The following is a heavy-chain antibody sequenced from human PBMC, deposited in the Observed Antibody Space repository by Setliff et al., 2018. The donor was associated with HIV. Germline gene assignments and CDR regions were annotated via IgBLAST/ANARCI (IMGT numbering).Heavy chain of an antibody. CDR3: ARMRRYCSGGSCYYSYYYMDV. CDR2: IDWDDDK. J-gene: IGHJ6*03. D-gene: IGHD2-15*01. Sequence: SGPTLVNPTQTLTLTCTFSGFSLSTSAMRVSWIRQPPGKALEWLARIDWDDDKYYSTSLKTRLTISKDTSKNQVVFTMTNMDPVDTATYYYARMRRYCSGGSCYYSYYYMDVWGKGTTVTVSS. V-gene: IGHV2-70*04. CDR1: GFSLSTSAMR.